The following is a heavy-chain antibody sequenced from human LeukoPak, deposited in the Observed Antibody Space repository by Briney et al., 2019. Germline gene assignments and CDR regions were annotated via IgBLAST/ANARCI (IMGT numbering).Heavy chain of an antibody. CDR2: ISSSSSTI. Sequence: HTGRSLRLSCAASGFTFSSYSMNWVSQDPGKGRGWGSYISSSSSTIYYADSVKGRFTISRDNAKNSLYLQMNSLRAEDTAVYYCARDFPRSSSWSYLFDYWGQGTLVTVSS. V-gene: IGHV3-48*01. J-gene: IGHJ4*02. CDR3: ARDFPRSSSWSYLFDY. CDR1: GFTFSSYS. D-gene: IGHD6-13*01.